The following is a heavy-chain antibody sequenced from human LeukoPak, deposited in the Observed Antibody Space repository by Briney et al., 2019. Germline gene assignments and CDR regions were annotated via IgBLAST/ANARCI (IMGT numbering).Heavy chain of an antibody. CDR1: GFIFNNYA. CDR2: ISWNSGSI. J-gene: IGHJ4*02. Sequence: GGSLRLSCAGSGFIFNNYAMHWVRQPPGKGMEWVSGISWNSGSIDYADSVKGRFTISRDNAKNSLYLQMNSLRVEDTAFYYCAKDNRRHYTSGPNPDSLHWGQGALVTVSS. CDR3: AKDNRRHYTSGPNPDSLH. D-gene: IGHD6-19*01. V-gene: IGHV3-9*01.